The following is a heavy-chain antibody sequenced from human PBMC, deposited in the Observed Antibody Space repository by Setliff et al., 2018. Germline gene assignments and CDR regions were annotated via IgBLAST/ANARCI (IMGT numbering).Heavy chain of an antibody. Sequence: SETLSLTCDVSGYSISSGYCWGWIRQPPGKGLEWIGSICHSGSTHYNPSLKSRVTISVDTSKNEFSLKVSSVTAADTAVYYCARQAHDLKGGTTLFYWFDPWGQGTLVTVPQ. CDR3: ARQAHDLKGGTTLFYWFDP. D-gene: IGHD1-26*01. CDR2: ICHSGST. CDR1: GYSISSGYC. J-gene: IGHJ5*02. V-gene: IGHV4-38-2*01.